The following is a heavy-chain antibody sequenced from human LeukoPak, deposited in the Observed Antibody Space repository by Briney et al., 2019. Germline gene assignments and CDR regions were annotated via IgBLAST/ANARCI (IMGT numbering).Heavy chain of an antibody. CDR1: GGSFSGYY. CDR3: ARGPGYSYGFPYYYYGMDV. Sequence: SETLSLTCAVYGGSFSGYYWSWIRQPPGKGLEWIGEINHSGSTNYNPSLKSRVTISVDTSKNQFSLKLSSVTAADTAVYYCARGPGYSYGFPYYYYGMDVWGQGTTVTASS. D-gene: IGHD5-18*01. V-gene: IGHV4-34*01. J-gene: IGHJ6*02. CDR2: INHSGST.